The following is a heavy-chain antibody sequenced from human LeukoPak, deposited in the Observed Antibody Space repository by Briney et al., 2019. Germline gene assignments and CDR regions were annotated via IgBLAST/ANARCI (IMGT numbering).Heavy chain of an antibody. J-gene: IGHJ4*02. D-gene: IGHD6-19*01. CDR3: ARDAPRSGIAVAGY. CDR2: IKQDGSEK. CDR1: GFTFSSYW. V-gene: IGHV3-7*01. Sequence: GGSLRLSCPASGFTFSSYWMSWVRQAPGKGLEWVANIKQDGSEKYYVDSVKGRFTISRDNAKNSLYLQMNSLRPEDAAVYYCARDAPRSGIAVAGYWGQGTLVTVSS.